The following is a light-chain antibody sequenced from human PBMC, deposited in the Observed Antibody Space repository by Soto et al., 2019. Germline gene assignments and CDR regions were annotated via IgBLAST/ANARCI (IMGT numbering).Light chain of an antibody. J-gene: IGKJ4*01. Sequence: EIVLTQSPATLSLSPGERATLSCRASQSVSSNLAWYRQKPGQAPRLLIYGASSRATGIPDRFSGSGSGTDFTLTISSLQAEDVAAYYCQQYYSTLTFGGGTKVDIK. CDR3: QQYYSTLT. CDR1: QSVSSN. V-gene: IGKV3D-15*01. CDR2: GAS.